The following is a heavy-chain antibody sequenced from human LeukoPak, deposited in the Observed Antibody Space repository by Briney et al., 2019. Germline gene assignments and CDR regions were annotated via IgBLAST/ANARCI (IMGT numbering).Heavy chain of an antibody. J-gene: IGHJ6*03. CDR3: ARGKGSGSYYYHYYYYMDV. D-gene: IGHD3-10*01. V-gene: IGHV4-59*08. CDR2: IYYSGST. Sequence: SETLSLTCTVSGGSISSYYWSWIRQPPGKGLEWIGYIYYSGSTNYNPSLKSRVTISVDTSKNQFSLKLSSVTAADTAVYYCARGKGSGSYYYHYYYYMDVWGKGTTVTVSS. CDR1: GGSISSYY.